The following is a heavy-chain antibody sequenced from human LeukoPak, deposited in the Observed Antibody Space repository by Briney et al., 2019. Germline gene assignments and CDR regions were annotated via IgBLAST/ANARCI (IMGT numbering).Heavy chain of an antibody. Sequence: SETLSLTCTVSGGSIGTYYWSWIRQSPGKGLEWIGYIYYSGSTNYNPSLKSRVTISVDTSKNQFSLKLSSVTAADAAVYYCARSPICSSTSCYPLDYWGQGTLVTVSS. D-gene: IGHD2-2*01. CDR3: ARSPICSSTSCYPLDY. CDR2: IYYSGST. J-gene: IGHJ4*02. CDR1: GGSIGTYY. V-gene: IGHV4-59*01.